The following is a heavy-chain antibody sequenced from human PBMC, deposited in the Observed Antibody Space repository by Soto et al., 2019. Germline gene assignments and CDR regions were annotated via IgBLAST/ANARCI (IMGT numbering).Heavy chain of an antibody. CDR3: ARGVKYDFDI. J-gene: IGHJ3*02. V-gene: IGHV3-21*01. CDR2: ITTSSSYI. Sequence: GGPLRLSCAASGFTFSSYSMNWVRQAPGKGLEWVSSITTSSSYIYYADSVKGRFTISRDNAKNSLYLQMNSLRAEDTAVYYRARGVKYDFDIWGQGTMVTVSS. CDR1: GFTFSSYS.